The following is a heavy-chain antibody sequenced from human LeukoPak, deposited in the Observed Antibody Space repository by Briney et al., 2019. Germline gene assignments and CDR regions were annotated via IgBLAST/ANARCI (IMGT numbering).Heavy chain of an antibody. CDR3: TTTYHYDSSGYSSYF. J-gene: IGHJ4*02. D-gene: IGHD3-22*01. CDR2: IKSESVGGEI. CDR1: GFTFSNAW. V-gene: IGHV3-15*01. Sequence: PGGSLRLSCAASGFTFSNAWMNWVRQAPGKGLEWVGRIKSESVGGEIDYAAPVKGSFTIPSDDTKNTVHLHMNSLKTADTDYYYCTTTYHYDSSGYSSYFWGQGTLVTVSS.